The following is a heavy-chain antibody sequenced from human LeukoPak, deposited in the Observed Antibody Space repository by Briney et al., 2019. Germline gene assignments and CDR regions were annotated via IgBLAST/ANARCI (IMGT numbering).Heavy chain of an antibody. CDR2: ISSSRSSI. J-gene: IGHJ4*02. D-gene: IGHD4-17*01. Sequence: GGTLRLSCEASGFTFSSYSMNWVRQAPGKGLEWVSCISSSRSSIYYPASVKGRFSIFRDNAKNSLQMQSNSLRDEDTAVYYCARNRTTVTGRGPAFDYWGPGTLVSVSS. CDR3: ARNRTTVTGRGPAFDY. CDR1: GFTFSSYS. V-gene: IGHV3-48*02.